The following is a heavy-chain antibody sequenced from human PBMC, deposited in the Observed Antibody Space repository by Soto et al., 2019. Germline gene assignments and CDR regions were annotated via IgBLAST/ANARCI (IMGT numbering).Heavy chain of an antibody. CDR2: IYYTGTT. V-gene: IGHV4-30-4*08. CDR3: ARVLGTGGLWFDP. CDR1: GDSISSGDYY. D-gene: IGHD3-16*01. J-gene: IGHJ5*02. Sequence: QVQLQEAGPGLVRPSETQSLTCTVSGDSISSGDYYWSWIRQSPGKGLEWIGYIYYTGTTYYNPSLESRVTISIDTSKNDFSLKMTSVTAADTAVYYCARVLGTGGLWFDPWGQGTLVNVSS.